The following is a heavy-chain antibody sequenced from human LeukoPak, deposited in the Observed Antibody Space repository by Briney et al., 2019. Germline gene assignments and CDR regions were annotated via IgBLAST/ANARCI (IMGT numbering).Heavy chain of an antibody. D-gene: IGHD3-22*01. CDR2: IKSKTDGWTT. J-gene: IGHJ4*02. Sequence: GGSLRLSCAASGFTFSNAWMSWVRQAPGKGLEWVGRIKSKTDGWTTDYAAPVKGRFTISRDDSKNTLYLQMNSLKTEDTAVYYCTTRRVHYYDSSGSQTPYYFDYWGQGTLVTVSS. CDR3: TTRRVHYYDSSGSQTPYYFDY. V-gene: IGHV3-15*01. CDR1: GFTFSNAW.